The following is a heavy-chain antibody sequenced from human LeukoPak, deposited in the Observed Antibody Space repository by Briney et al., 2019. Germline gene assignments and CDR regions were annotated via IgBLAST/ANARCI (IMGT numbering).Heavy chain of an antibody. CDR3: AKGEWELSYYNYYYMDV. D-gene: IGHD1-26*01. J-gene: IGHJ6*03. V-gene: IGHV3-74*01. Sequence: PGGSLRLSCAASVFTFSRYWMQWVRQAPGKGLVWVSRINSDGSSTIYADSVKGRFTISRDNAKNTLYLQMNSLRAEDTAVYYCAKGEWELSYYNYYYMDVWAKGTTVTVSS. CDR1: VFTFSRYW. CDR2: INSDGSST.